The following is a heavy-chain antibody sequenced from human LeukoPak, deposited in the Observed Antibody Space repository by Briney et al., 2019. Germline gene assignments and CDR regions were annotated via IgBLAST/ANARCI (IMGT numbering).Heavy chain of an antibody. J-gene: IGHJ4*02. Sequence: PSETLSLTCTVSGGSLSNYYWSWIRQPPGKGLEWIGYIYYSGSTNYNPSLKSRVTISVDTSKNQFSLKLSSVTAADTAVYYCARGRITMVRGVRTFDYWGQGTLVTVSS. CDR1: GGSLSNYY. CDR3: ARGRITMVRGVRTFDY. CDR2: IYYSGST. V-gene: IGHV4-59*12. D-gene: IGHD3-10*01.